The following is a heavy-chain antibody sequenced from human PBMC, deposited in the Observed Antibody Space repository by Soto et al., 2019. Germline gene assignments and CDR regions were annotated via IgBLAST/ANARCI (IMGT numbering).Heavy chain of an antibody. CDR1: GFTFSGHW. CDR2: INTDGGSS. CDR3: AREAGYCSRTSCYRRAFDT. V-gene: IGHV3-74*03. D-gene: IGHD2-2*01. Sequence: EVQLVESGGDLVQPGGSLRLSCAASGFTFSGHWMHWVRQVPGKGLEWVSRINTDGGSSAYADSVKGRFTISRDNAKNTLYLQMNGLRAEDTAVSDCAREAGYCSRTSCYRRAFDTWGQGTTVTVSS. J-gene: IGHJ3*02.